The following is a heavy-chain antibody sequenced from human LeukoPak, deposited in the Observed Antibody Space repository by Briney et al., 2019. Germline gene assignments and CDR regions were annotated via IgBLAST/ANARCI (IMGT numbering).Heavy chain of an antibody. Sequence: PSETLSLTCTVSGGSISSSGFYWSWIRQHPGKGLEWIGTIYYSGSTYYNPSLKSRVTISVDTSKNQFSLKLSSVTAADTAVYYCASLVYYYYGMDVWGQGTTVTVSS. CDR1: GGSISSSGFY. CDR3: ASLVYYYYGMDV. CDR2: IYYSGST. J-gene: IGHJ6*02. V-gene: IGHV4-39*01.